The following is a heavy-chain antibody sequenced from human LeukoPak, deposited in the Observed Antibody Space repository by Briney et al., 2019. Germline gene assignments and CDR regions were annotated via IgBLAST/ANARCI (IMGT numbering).Heavy chain of an antibody. Sequence: PSETLSLTCTVSSGSISSYYWSWIRQPAGKGLEWIGRIYTSGSTNYNPSLKSRVTMSVDTSKNQFSLKLSSVTAADTAVYYCATAHFYGGNKDYYYMDVWGKGTTVTVSS. CDR2: IYTSGST. CDR3: ATAHFYGGNKDYYYMDV. J-gene: IGHJ6*03. D-gene: IGHD4-23*01. V-gene: IGHV4-4*07. CDR1: SGSISSYY.